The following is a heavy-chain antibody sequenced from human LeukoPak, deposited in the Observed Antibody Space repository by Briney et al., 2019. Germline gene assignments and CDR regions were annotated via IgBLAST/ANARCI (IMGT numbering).Heavy chain of an antibody. CDR2: INPSGGSI. V-gene: IGHV1-46*01. CDR1: ADTFTSYY. D-gene: IGHD3-22*01. Sequence: ASVKVSCKASADTFTSYYMHWVRQAPGQGLEWMAIINPSGGSIRYAQKFQGRVTMTRDTSTGTVYMELSSLRSEDTAMYYCARGRNYYDSSGYYYEGDAFDIWGQGTMVTVSS. J-gene: IGHJ3*02. CDR3: ARGRNYYDSSGYYYEGDAFDI.